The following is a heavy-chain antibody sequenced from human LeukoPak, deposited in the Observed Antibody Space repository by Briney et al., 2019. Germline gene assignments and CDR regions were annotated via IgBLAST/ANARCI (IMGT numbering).Heavy chain of an antibody. Sequence: SETLSLTCTVSGGSISGYYWSWIRQPAGKRLEWIGRINTSGSTYYNPSLKSQVTMSVDTSKNQFSVKLSSVTAADTAVYYCARDYSSPSPFDYWGQGALVTVSS. D-gene: IGHD6-6*01. J-gene: IGHJ4*02. CDR1: GGSISGYY. V-gene: IGHV4-4*07. CDR3: ARDYSSPSPFDY. CDR2: INTSGST.